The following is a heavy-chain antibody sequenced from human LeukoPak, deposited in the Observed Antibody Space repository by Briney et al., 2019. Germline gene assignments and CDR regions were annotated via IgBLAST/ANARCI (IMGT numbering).Heavy chain of an antibody. V-gene: IGHV4-30-2*01. CDR1: GGSISSGGYS. Sequence: SQTLSLTCAVSGGSISSGGYSWSWIRQPPGKGLEWIGYIYHSGSTYYNPYLKSRVTISVDRSKNQFSLKLSSVTAADTAVYYCASMADAAYYFDYWGQGTLVTVSS. CDR2: IYHSGST. J-gene: IGHJ4*02. D-gene: IGHD5-18*01. CDR3: ASMADAAYYFDY.